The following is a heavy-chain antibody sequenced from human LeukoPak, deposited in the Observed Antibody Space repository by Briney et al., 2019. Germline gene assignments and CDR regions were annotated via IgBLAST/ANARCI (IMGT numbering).Heavy chain of an antibody. Sequence: AGQSLKISCKGSGYTFTTYWIGWVRQVPGKGLEWMGMIYPDDSDTRYSPSFEGQVSISADRSITTAYLQWSSLKASDTAMYYCARRGADYYDNSGYYYWGQGTLVTVSS. CDR3: ARRGADYYDNSGYYY. V-gene: IGHV5-51*01. J-gene: IGHJ4*02. D-gene: IGHD3-22*01. CDR1: GYTFTTYW. CDR2: IYPDDSDT.